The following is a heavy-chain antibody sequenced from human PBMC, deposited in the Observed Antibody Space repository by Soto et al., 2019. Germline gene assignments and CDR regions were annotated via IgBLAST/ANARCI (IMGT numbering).Heavy chain of an antibody. J-gene: IGHJ5*02. CDR2: IYYSGST. CDR1: GGSISSYY. V-gene: IGHV4-59*01. D-gene: IGHD2-15*01. CDR3: ARGTGKNCSGGSCHEKQFRLFDP. Sequence: SETLSLTCTVSGGSISSYYWSWIRQPPGEGLEWIGYIYYSGSTNYNPSLKSRVTISVDTSKNQFSLKLSSVTAADTAVYYCARGTGKNCSGGSCHEKQFRLFDPWGQGTLVTVSS.